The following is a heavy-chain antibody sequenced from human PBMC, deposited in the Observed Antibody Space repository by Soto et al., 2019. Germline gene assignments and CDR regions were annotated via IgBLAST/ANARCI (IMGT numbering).Heavy chain of an antibody. CDR3: ARDITPTQSGWYFDL. V-gene: IGHV1-69*08. Sequence: QVQLVQSGAEVKKPGSSVKVSCKASGGTFSSYTISLVRQAPGQGLEWMGRIIPILGIANYAQKFQGRVTITADKSTSTAYMELSSLRSEDTAVYYCARDITPTQSGWYFDLWGRGTLVTVSS. D-gene: IGHD7-27*01. J-gene: IGHJ2*01. CDR1: GGTFSSYT. CDR2: IIPILGIA.